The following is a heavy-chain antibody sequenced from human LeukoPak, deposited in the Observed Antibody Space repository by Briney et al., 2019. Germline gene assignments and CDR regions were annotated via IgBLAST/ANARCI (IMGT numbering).Heavy chain of an antibody. Sequence: PTETLSLTCTVSGGSISSYYWSWIRQPAGKGLEWIGRIYTSGSTNYNPSLKSRVTILVDKSKNQFSLNLSSVTAADTAVYYCASSSGWWRIDSWGQGTLVTVSS. D-gene: IGHD6-19*01. CDR1: GGSISSYY. V-gene: IGHV4-4*07. J-gene: IGHJ4*02. CDR2: IYTSGST. CDR3: ASSSGWWRIDS.